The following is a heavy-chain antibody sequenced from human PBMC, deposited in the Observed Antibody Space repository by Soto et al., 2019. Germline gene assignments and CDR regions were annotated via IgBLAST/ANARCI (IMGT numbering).Heavy chain of an antibody. J-gene: IGHJ6*03. CDR1: GFTFGDYA. CDR3: TRDWGEPYDFWSGYPKYYYYMDV. D-gene: IGHD3-3*01. CDR2: IRSKAYGGTT. Sequence: GGSLRLSCTASGFTFGDYAMSWFRQAPGKGLEWVGFIRSKAYGGTTEYAASVKGRFTISRDDSKSIAYLQMNSLKTEDTAVYYCTRDWGEPYDFWSGYPKYYYYMDVWGKGTTVTVSS. V-gene: IGHV3-49*03.